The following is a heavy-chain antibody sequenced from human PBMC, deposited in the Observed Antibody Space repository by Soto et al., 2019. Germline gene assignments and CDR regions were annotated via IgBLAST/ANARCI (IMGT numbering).Heavy chain of an antibody. J-gene: IGHJ1*01. V-gene: IGHV3-23*01. CDR3: ATWVGSCRDGMCPGYFHV. CDR1: GFTFTYSA. Sequence: GGSLRLSCAASGFTFTYSAMSWVRQAPGKGLEWVSGLGATGGSTYYADSVKGRFTISGDNSRTTLFLQMNSLRAEDTALYYCATWVGSCRDGMCPGYFHVWGQGILVTVSS. CDR2: LGATGGST. D-gene: IGHD2-2*03.